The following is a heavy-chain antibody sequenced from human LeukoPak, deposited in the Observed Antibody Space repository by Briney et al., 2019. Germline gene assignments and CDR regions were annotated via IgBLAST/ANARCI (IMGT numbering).Heavy chain of an antibody. V-gene: IGHV4-39*02. J-gene: IGHJ5*02. D-gene: IGHD2-2*03. CDR3: ARLWIVATWFDA. Sequence: SETLSLTCTVSNGSMTSDSYYWAWVRQPPGKGLEWIGTIFYSGKTYYSASLKSRVTVSLDTSKKNFSLRLSSVTAADTAVDYCARLWIVATWFDAWGQGALVTVSS. CDR2: IFYSGKT. CDR1: NGSMTSDSYY.